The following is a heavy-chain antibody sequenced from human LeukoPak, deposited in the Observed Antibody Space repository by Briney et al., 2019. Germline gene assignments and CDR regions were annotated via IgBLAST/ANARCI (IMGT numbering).Heavy chain of an antibody. CDR2: IYYSGST. D-gene: IGHD3-3*01. CDR1: GGSISSSSYY. J-gene: IGHJ4*02. CDR3: ARFYYDFWSGYYTGMGYFDY. V-gene: IGHV4-39*01. Sequence: PSETLSLTCTVSGGSISSSSYYWGWIRQPPGKGLEWIGSIYYSGSTYYNPSLKSRVTISVDTSKNQFSLKLSSVTAADTAAYYCARFYYDFWSGYYTGMGYFDYWGQGTLVTVSS.